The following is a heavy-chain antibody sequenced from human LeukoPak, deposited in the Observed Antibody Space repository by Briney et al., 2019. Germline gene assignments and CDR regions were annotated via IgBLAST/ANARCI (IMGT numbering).Heavy chain of an antibody. CDR2: IKQDGRER. D-gene: IGHD1-1*01. CDR1: GFTFSNYW. V-gene: IGHV3-7*03. J-gene: IGHJ4*02. Sequence: GGSLRLSCAASGFTFSNYWMSWVRQTPGKGLEWVANIKQDGRERYYVDSVKGRFTISRDNAKNSLYLQMSSLRAEDTAVYYCARKGELERRMSWDCWGQGTLVTVSS. CDR3: ARKGELERRMSWDC.